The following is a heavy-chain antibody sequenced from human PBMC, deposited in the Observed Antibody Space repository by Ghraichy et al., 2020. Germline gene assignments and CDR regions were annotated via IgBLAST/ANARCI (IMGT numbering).Heavy chain of an antibody. V-gene: IGHV3-48*02. CDR2: ISTSSRSI. Sequence: GGSLRLSCVGSGFPFGDYNLNWVRQSPGKGLEWISYISTSSRSIFYADSVKGRFTISRDNAQNSLFLQMRSLRDKDTAVYYCARASRVVRFYYYDGMDVWGQGTTVTVSS. D-gene: IGHD4-23*01. J-gene: IGHJ6*02. CDR1: GFPFGDYN. CDR3: ARASRVVRFYYYDGMDV.